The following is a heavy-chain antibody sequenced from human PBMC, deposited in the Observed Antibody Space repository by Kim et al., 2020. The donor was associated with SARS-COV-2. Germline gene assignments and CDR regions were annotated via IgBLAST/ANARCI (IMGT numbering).Heavy chain of an antibody. J-gene: IGHJ4*02. CDR2: ISNNGGDT. CDR3: ARERGGYYFDY. CDR1: GFTFNIFF. V-gene: IGHV3-64*01. Sequence: GGSLRLSFAASGFTFNIFFMHWVRQAPGKGLEYVSFISNNGGDTNYANSVKGRFTISRDNSRNTLFLQMGDLRADDMAVYYCARERGGYYFDYWGQGTLVTVSS. D-gene: IGHD3-16*01.